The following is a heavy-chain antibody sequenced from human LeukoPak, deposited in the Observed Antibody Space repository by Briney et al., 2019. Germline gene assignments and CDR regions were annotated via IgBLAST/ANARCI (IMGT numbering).Heavy chain of an antibody. J-gene: IGHJ6*03. CDR1: GFTFSSYW. CDR2: IIDSGDIT. CDR3: AKLGGQELYNYYVGV. D-gene: IGHD3-16*01. Sequence: GGSLRLSCAASGFTFSSYWMSWVRPAPGKGLEWVSGIIDSGDITYYANSVKGRFTISRDNSKNTLYLQMNSLRAEDTAVYYCAKLGGQELYNYYVGVWGKGTTVAVSS. V-gene: IGHV3-23*01.